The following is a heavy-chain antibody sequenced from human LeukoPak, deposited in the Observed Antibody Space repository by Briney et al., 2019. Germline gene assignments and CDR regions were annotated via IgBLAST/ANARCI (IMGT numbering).Heavy chain of an antibody. Sequence: SETLSLTCTVSGGSISSSSYYWGWIRQPPGKGLEWTGSIYYSGSTYYNPSLKSRVTISVDTSKNQFSLKLSSVTAADTAVYYCARGISSFDYWGQGTLVTVSS. V-gene: IGHV4-39*01. CDR3: ARGISSFDY. J-gene: IGHJ4*02. CDR1: GGSISSSSYY. CDR2: IYYSGST. D-gene: IGHD6-13*01.